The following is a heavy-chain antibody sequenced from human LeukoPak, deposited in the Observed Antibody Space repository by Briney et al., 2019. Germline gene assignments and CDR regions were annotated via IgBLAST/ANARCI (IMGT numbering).Heavy chain of an antibody. CDR1: GFTVSSNY. Sequence: GGSLRLSCAASGFTVSSNYMSWVRQAPGKGLEWVSVIYSGGSTYYADSVKGRFTISRDNSKNTLYLQMNSLRAEDTAVYYCARVLDDYVGGSPYYFDYWGQGTLVTVSS. J-gene: IGHJ4*02. CDR2: IYSGGST. CDR3: ARVLDDYVGGSPYYFDY. D-gene: IGHD4-17*01. V-gene: IGHV3-66*01.